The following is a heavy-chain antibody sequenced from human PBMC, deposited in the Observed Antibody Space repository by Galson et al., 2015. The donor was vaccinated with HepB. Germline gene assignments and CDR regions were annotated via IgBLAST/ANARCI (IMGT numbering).Heavy chain of an antibody. CDR3: ARDFYDSSGYPRPFDY. CDR2: ISSSSSYI. V-gene: IGHV3-21*01. Sequence: SLRLSCAASGFTFSSYSMNWVRQAPGKGLEWVSSISSSSSYIYYADSVKGRFTISRDNAKNSLYLQMNSLRAEDTAVYYCARDFYDSSGYPRPFDYWSQGTLVTVSS. CDR1: GFTFSSYS. D-gene: IGHD3-22*01. J-gene: IGHJ4*02.